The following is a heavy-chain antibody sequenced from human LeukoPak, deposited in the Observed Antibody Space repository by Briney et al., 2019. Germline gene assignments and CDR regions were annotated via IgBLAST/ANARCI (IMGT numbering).Heavy chain of an antibody. CDR3: AKEGHHSGPYVDY. CDR1: GFTFSSYA. V-gene: IGHV3-23*01. CDR2: VRGSGDIT. J-gene: IGHJ4*02. D-gene: IGHD3-10*01. Sequence: TGGSLRLSCAASGFTFSSYAMSWVRQAPGKGLEWVSAVRGSGDITYYADSVKGRFTISRDNSKNTLYLQMNSLRAEDTAVYYCAKEGHHSGPYVDYWGKGTLVTASS.